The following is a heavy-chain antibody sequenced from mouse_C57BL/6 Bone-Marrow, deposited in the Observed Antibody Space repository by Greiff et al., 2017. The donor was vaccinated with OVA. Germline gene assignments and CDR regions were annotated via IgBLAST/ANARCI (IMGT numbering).Heavy chain of an antibody. CDR3: ARGGYYGNFWFAY. D-gene: IGHD2-1*01. J-gene: IGHJ3*01. CDR2: INPNNGGT. V-gene: IGHV1-18*01. CDR1: GYTFTDYN. Sequence: EVQLQQSGPELVKPGASVKIPCKASGYTFTDYNMDWVKQSHGKSLEWIGDINPNNGGTIYNQKFKGKATLTVDKSSSTAYMELRSLTSEDTAVYDCARGGYYGNFWFAYWGQGTLVTVSA.